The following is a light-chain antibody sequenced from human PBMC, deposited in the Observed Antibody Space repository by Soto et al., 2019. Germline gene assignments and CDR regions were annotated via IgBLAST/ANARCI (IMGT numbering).Light chain of an antibody. V-gene: IGKV3-11*01. CDR1: QTISRY. CDR3: QQRSGWST. CDR2: DTS. J-gene: IGKJ2*01. Sequence: IVLTQSPVTLSLSPGESATLSCRASQTISRYLAWYQQRPGQAPRLLIYDTSNRAAGVSARFSGSGSGTDFTLPISSLEPEDFAVYYCQQRSGWSTFGQGTKLEIK.